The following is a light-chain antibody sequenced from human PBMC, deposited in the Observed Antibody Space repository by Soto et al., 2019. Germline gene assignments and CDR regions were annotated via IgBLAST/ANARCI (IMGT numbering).Light chain of an antibody. CDR1: SGDIGNYDL. Sequence: QSALTQPASVSGSPGQSITISCTGSSGDIGNYDLVSWYQQIPGRAPKLMIFEVSRRPSGVSERFSGSMSGNTASLTISGLQAEDEADFHCCTYAGGGAWVFGGGTKLTVL. CDR2: EVS. CDR3: CTYAGGGAWV. V-gene: IGLV2-23*02. J-gene: IGLJ3*02.